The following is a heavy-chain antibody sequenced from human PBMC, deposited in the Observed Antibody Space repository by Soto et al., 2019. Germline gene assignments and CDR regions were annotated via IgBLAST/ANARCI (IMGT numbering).Heavy chain of an antibody. CDR1: GWTFSSYA. CDR2: IIPIFGTE. CDR3: ASNVYTAMESYSYAMEA. V-gene: IGHV1-69*13. D-gene: IGHD5-18*01. J-gene: IGHJ6*02. Sequence: SVKVSWKACGWTFSSYAISWVGQAGGQGREWMGGIIPIFGTENYAQKFQGRVTITADESTSTAYMELSSLRSEDTAVYYCASNVYTAMESYSYAMEAWGQGTTVTV.